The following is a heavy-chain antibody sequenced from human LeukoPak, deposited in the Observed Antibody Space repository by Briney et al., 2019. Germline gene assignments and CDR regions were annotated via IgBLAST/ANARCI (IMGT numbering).Heavy chain of an antibody. D-gene: IGHD5-24*01. CDR2: ISYDGRNK. J-gene: IGHJ4*02. V-gene: IGHV3-30*19. CDR1: GFTFSSYG. Sequence: GGSLRLSCAASGFTFSSYGMHWVRQAPGKGPEWVAVISYDGRNKYYADSVEGRFTISRDNSKNTLYLQMNSLRDEDTAVYYCARDLNEKATINPACWGQGTLVTVSS. CDR3: ARDLNEKATINPAC.